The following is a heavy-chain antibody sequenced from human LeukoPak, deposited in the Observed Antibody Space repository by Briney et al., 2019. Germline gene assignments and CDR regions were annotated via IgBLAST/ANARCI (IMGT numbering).Heavy chain of an antibody. CDR3: VTGFTTMAVDYFDY. J-gene: IGHJ4*02. CDR1: GKTLSDLS. CDR2: SDPEDGER. D-gene: IGHD5-18*01. V-gene: IGHV1-24*01. Sequence: GASVKVSCKVSGKTLSDLSMHWLRQPPGKGLEWLGGSDPEDGERIYAQMFQGRVTMTEDTSIDTAYMELSSLRSEDTAVYYCVTGFTTMAVDYFDYWGQGTLVTVSP.